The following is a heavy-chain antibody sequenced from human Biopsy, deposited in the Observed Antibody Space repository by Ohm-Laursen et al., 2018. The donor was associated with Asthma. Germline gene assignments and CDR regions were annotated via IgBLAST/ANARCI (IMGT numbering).Heavy chain of an antibody. CDR2: TRNKANCYTT. V-gene: IGHV3-72*01. Sequence: SLRLSCAASGFTFCDHYMDWVCQAPGKGLEWVGRTRNKANCYTTEYAASVKGRFTISRDDSKNSLYLQMNSLKTEDTAVYYCASDLGGYYYDSSGYSSDYWGQGTLVTVSS. CDR3: ASDLGGYYYDSSGYSSDY. J-gene: IGHJ4*02. CDR1: GFTFCDHY. D-gene: IGHD3-22*01.